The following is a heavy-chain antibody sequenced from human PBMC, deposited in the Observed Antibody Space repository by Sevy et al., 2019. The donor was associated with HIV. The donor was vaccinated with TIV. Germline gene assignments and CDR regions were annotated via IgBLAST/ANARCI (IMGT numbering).Heavy chain of an antibody. D-gene: IGHD6-13*01. J-gene: IGHJ4*02. CDR2: IYPGDSDA. CDR3: ARRRNIAAADYYFDY. V-gene: IGHV5-51*01. CDR1: GYSVISYW. Sequence: GESLKISCKTSGYSVISYWIGWVRQMPGKGLEWMGMIYPGDSDARYSPSFQGQVTISADKSISTAYLQWSSLRASDTAMYYCARRRNIAAADYYFDYWGQGTLVTVSS.